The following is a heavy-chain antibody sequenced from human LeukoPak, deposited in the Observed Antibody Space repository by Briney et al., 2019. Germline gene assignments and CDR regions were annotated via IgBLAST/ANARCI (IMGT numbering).Heavy chain of an antibody. CDR3: AKDRFDY. V-gene: IGHV3-30-3*01. CDR1: GFTFSSYA. Sequence: GGSLRLSCAASGFTFSSYAMHWVRQAPGKGLEWVAVISYDGSNKYYADSVKGRFTISRDNSKNTLYLQMNSLRAEDTAVYYCAKDRFDYWGQGTLVTVSS. J-gene: IGHJ4*02. CDR2: ISYDGSNK.